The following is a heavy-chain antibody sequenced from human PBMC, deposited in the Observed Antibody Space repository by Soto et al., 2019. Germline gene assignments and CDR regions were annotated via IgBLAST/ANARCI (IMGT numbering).Heavy chain of an antibody. V-gene: IGHV1-2*04. D-gene: IGHD1-26*01. CDR1: GYTFTGYY. CDR3: VRWFKPTGATSAGSRDPFDI. CDR2: INPNSGGT. J-gene: IGHJ3*02. Sequence: ASVKVSCKASGYTFTGYYMHWVRQAPGQGLEWMGWINPNSGGTNYAQKFQGWVTMTRDTSISTAYMELSRLRSDDTAVYYCVRWFKPTGATSAGSRDPFDIWGHGTKVTVSS.